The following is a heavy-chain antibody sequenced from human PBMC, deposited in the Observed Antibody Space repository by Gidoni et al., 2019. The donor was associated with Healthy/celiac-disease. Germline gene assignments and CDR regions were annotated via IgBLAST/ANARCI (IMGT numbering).Heavy chain of an antibody. CDR2: IDPSASYT. J-gene: IGHJ3*02. CDR3: ARHAAIFGVVPIAAHAFDI. D-gene: IGHD3-3*01. V-gene: IGHV5-10-1*03. CDR1: GYSFTSYW. Sequence: EVQLVQSGAEVKKPGESLRISCKGSGYSFTSYWISWVRQMPGKGLEWMGRIDPSASYTNYSPSFQGHVTISADKSISTAYLHWSSLKASDTAMYYCARHAAIFGVVPIAAHAFDIWGQGTMVTVSS.